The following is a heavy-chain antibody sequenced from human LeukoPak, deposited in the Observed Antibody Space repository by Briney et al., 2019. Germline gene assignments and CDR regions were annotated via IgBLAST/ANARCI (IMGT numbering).Heavy chain of an antibody. D-gene: IGHD2-15*01. CDR3: ARAAGSPPPIYYYYYGMDV. CDR1: GGSFSGYY. CDR2: INHSGST. V-gene: IGHV4-34*01. Sequence: SGTLSLTCAVYGGSFSGYYWSWIRQPPGKGLEWIGEINHSGSTNYNPSLKSRVTISVDTSKNQFSLKLSSVTAADTVVYYCARAAGSPPPIYYYYYGMDVWGQGTTVTVSS. J-gene: IGHJ6*02.